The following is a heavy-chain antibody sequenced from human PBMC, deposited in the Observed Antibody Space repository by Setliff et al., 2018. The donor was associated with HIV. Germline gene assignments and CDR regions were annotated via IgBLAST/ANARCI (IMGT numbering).Heavy chain of an antibody. V-gene: IGHV4-39*07. D-gene: IGHD2-15*01. J-gene: IGHJ1*01. Sequence: PSETLSLTCTVSGGSVTSSTYYWGWIRQPPGKGLEWIGNIYSTGSGRTYYSPSLKSRVTISVDTSKKQFSLRLSSVTAADTAVYYCARDGRHDRNRWYVTHQYFRYWGQGTLVTVSS. CDR3: ARDGRHDRNRWYVTHQYFRY. CDR1: GGSVTSSTYY. CDR2: IYSTGSGRT.